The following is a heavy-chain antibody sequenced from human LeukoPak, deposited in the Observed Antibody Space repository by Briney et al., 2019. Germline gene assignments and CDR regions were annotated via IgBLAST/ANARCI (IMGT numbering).Heavy chain of an antibody. CDR1: GYSFTSYW. J-gene: IGHJ3*02. Sequence: GESVKISCKGSGYSFTSYWISWVRQMPGKGLEWMGRIDPSDSYTNYSPSFQGHVTISADKSISTAYLQWSSLKASDTAMYYCARHSLLWFGELGDAFDIWGQGTMVTVSS. V-gene: IGHV5-10-1*01. D-gene: IGHD3-10*01. CDR3: ARHSLLWFGELGDAFDI. CDR2: IDPSDSYT.